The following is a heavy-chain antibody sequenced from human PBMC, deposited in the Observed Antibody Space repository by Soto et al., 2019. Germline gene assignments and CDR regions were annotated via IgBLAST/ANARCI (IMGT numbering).Heavy chain of an antibody. V-gene: IGHV1-2*02. D-gene: IGHD3-9*01. CDR1: GYTFTGYY. CDR2: INPNSGGT. Sequence: ASVKVSCKASGYTFTGYYMHWVRQAPGQGLEWMGWINPNSGGTNYAQKFQGRVTMTRDTSISTAYMELSRLRSDDTAVYCCARALLYYDILTGYEPYYYYGMDVWGQGTTVTVSS. J-gene: IGHJ6*02. CDR3: ARALLYYDILTGYEPYYYYGMDV.